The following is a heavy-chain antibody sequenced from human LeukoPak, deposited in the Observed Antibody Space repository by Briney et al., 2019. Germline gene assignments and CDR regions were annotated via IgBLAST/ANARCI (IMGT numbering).Heavy chain of an antibody. D-gene: IGHD3-10*01. CDR2: ITTISHYI. V-gene: IGHV3-21*01. CDR1: GFTFSAYN. J-gene: IGHJ5*02. Sequence: GGSLRLSCVASGFTFSAYNMNWVRQAPGKGLEWLSSITTISHYIYYAGAVRGRFTISRDNAKNSLYLQMNSLRGEDTAVYYCARSGGPGTYHQLRYNWFDPWGQGTLVTVSS. CDR3: ARSGGPGTYHQLRYNWFDP.